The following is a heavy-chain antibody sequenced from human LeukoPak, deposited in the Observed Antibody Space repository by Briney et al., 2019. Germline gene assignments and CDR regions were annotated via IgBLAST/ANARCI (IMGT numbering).Heavy chain of an antibody. D-gene: IGHD3-22*01. CDR3: ARALTAYDSSGIDY. CDR1: GGSVTGGGYY. CDR2: IYYSGST. Sequence: SETLSLTCSVSGGSVTGGGYYWSWIRQHPGKGLEWIGYIYYSGSTYYNPSLKSRVTISVDTSKNQFSLKLSSVTAADTAVYYCARALTAYDSSGIDYWGQGTLVTVSS. J-gene: IGHJ4*02. V-gene: IGHV4-31*03.